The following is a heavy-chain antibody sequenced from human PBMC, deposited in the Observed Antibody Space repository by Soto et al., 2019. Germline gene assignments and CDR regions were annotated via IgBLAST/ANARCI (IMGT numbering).Heavy chain of an antibody. Sequence: PGGSLRLSCAASGFTFSSYSMNWVRQAPGKGLEWVSSISSSSSYIYYADSVKGRFTISRDNAKNSLYLQMNSLRAEDTAVYYCARVWGYYYDSSGTSDYWGQGTLVTVSS. CDR3: ARVWGYYYDSSGTSDY. D-gene: IGHD3-22*01. CDR1: GFTFSSYS. J-gene: IGHJ4*02. CDR2: ISSSSSYI. V-gene: IGHV3-21*01.